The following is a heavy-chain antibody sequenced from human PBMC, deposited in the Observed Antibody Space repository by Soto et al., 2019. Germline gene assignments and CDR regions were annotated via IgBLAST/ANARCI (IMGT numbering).Heavy chain of an antibody. CDR2: INAGNGNT. V-gene: IGHV1-3*01. CDR1: GYTFTSYA. D-gene: IGHD1-1*01. CDR3: ARGLVGGGTGTLYNWFDP. J-gene: IGHJ5*02. Sequence: QVQLVQSGAEVKKPGASVKVSCKASGYTFTSYAMHWVRQAPGQRLEWMGWINAGNGNTKYSQKFQSRVTITRDTSASTAYMELSSLRTEDTAVYYCARGLVGGGTGTLYNWFDPWGQGTLVTVSS.